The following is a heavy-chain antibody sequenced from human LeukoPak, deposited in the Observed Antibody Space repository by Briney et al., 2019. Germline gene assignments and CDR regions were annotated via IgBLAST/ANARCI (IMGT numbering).Heavy chain of an antibody. CDR3: ARDGSGIVGATANFQH. V-gene: IGHV3-21*01. J-gene: IGHJ1*01. CDR2: ISNGGGYI. Sequence: GGSLRLSCAASGFIFSSYNMNWVRQAPGKGLEWVSSISNGGGYIYYEDSVKGRFTISRDNAKNSLYLQMNSLRAEDTAVYYCARDGSGIVGATANFQHWGQGTLVTVSS. D-gene: IGHD1-26*01. CDR1: GFIFSSYN.